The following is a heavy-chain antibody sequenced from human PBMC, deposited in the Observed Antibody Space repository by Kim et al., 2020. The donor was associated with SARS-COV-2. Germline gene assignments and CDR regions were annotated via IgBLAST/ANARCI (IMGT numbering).Heavy chain of an antibody. CDR2: IKQDGSEK. D-gene: IGHD2-8*01. CDR3: AREDKGTRYGLCNY. CDR1: GFTFSSYW. Sequence: GGSLRLSCAASGFTFSSYWMSWVRQAPGKGLEWVANIKQDGSEKYYVDSVKGRFTISRDNAKNSLYLQMNSLRAEDTAVYYCAREDKGTRYGLCNYWGQGTLVTVSS. V-gene: IGHV3-7*03. J-gene: IGHJ4*02.